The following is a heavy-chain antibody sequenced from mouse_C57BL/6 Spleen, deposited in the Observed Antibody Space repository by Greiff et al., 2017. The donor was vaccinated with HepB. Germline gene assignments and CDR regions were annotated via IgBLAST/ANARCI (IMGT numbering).Heavy chain of an antibody. CDR2: IYPGSGNT. CDR3: ARERANWYYFDY. J-gene: IGHJ2*01. V-gene: IGHV1-76*01. CDR1: GYTFTDYY. Sequence: VQLQQSGAELVRPGASVKLSCKASGYTFTDYYINWVKQRPGQGLEWIARIYPGSGNTYYNEKFKGKATLTAEKSSSTAYMQLSSLTSEDSAVYFCARERANWYYFDYWGQGTTLTVSS. D-gene: IGHD4-1*01.